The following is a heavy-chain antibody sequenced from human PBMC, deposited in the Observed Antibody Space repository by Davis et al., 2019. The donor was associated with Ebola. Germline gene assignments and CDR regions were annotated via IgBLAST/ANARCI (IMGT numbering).Heavy chain of an antibody. J-gene: IGHJ4*02. V-gene: IGHV1-2*02. D-gene: IGHD3-10*01. CDR3: ARDLDYYGSGVY. CDR1: GCTFTGYY. Sequence: ASVKVSCKASGCTFTGYYMHWVRQAPGQGLEWMGWINPNSGGTNYAQKFQGRVTMTRDTSISTAYMELSRLRSDDTAVYYCARDLDYYGSGVYWGQGTLVTVSS. CDR2: INPNSGGT.